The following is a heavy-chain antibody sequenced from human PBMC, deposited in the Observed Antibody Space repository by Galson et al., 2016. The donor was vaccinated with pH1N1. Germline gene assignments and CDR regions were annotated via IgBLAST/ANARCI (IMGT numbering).Heavy chain of an antibody. J-gene: IGHJ6*02. CDR1: GFTFSDYY. CDR3: ARDESSDFWGGLYGTDV. D-gene: IGHD3-3*01. V-gene: IGHV3-11*06. Sequence: SLRLSCAASGFTFSDYYMSWIRQAPGKGLEWISYVSSTSTYTKYADSVEGRFTISRDNAKNSLYLQMSSLRAEDTAVYYCARDESSDFWGGLYGTDVWGLGTTVTVSS. CDR2: VSSTSTYT.